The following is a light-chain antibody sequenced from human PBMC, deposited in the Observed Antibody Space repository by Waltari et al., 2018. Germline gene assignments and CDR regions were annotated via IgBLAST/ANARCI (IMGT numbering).Light chain of an antibody. CDR2: SNN. Sequence: QPVVTQPPSASGTPGQRVPISCSGSNSNIGRNSVNWYQQLPGTAPKVLIYSNNRRPSGVPDRFSGSKSGTAASLAISGLQSEDESDYYCAAWDYSLNGVLFGGGTKLTVL. V-gene: IGLV1-44*01. J-gene: IGLJ2*01. CDR3: AAWDYSLNGVL. CDR1: NSNIGRNS.